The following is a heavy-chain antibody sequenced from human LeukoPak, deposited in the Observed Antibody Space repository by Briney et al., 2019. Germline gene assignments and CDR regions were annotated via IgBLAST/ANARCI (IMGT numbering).Heavy chain of an antibody. CDR1: GGSFSGYY. J-gene: IGHJ4*02. D-gene: IGHD6-25*01. Sequence: SETLSLTCAVYGGSFSGYYWSWIRQPPGKGLEWIGEINHSGSTNYNPSLKSRVTISVDTSKNQFSLKLSSVTAADTAVYYCARDLYFLISSGEFGYWGQGTLVTVSS. V-gene: IGHV4-34*01. CDR3: ARDLYFLISSGEFGY. CDR2: INHSGST.